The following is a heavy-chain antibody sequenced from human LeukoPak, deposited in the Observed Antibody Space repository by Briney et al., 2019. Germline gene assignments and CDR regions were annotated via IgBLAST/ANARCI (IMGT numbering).Heavy chain of an antibody. D-gene: IGHD7-27*01. Sequence: SETLSLTCTVSGGSISSYYWSWIRQPPGKGLEWIGYIYYSGSTNYNPSLKSRVTISVDTSKNQFSLKLSSVTAADTAVYYCARDRNGDALDYCGQGTLVTVSS. V-gene: IGHV4-59*12. CDR1: GGSISSYY. CDR2: IYYSGST. CDR3: ARDRNGDALDY. J-gene: IGHJ4*02.